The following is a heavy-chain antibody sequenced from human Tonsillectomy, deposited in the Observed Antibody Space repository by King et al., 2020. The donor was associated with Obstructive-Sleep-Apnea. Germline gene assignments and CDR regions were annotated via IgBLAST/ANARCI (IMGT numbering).Heavy chain of an antibody. V-gene: IGHV3-30*04. CDR2: ISYDGSNK. Sequence: HVQLVESGGGVVQPGRSLRLSCAASGFTFSSYAMHWVRQAPGKGLEWVAVISYDGSNKYYADSVKGRFTISRDNSKNTLYLQMNSLRAEDTALYYCARDSGIAVPVITNYGMDVWGQGTTVTVSS. CDR3: ARDSGIAVPVITNYGMDV. CDR1: GFTFSSYA. D-gene: IGHD6-19*01. J-gene: IGHJ6*02.